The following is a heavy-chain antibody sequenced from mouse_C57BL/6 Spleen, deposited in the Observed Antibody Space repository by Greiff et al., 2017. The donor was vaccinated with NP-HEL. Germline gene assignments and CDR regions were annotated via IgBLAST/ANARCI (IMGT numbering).Heavy chain of an antibody. CDR2: ISSGGSYT. CDR1: GFTFSSYG. D-gene: IGHD1-1*01. Sequence: DVKLVESGGDLVKPGGSLKLSCAASGFTFSSYGMSWVRQTPDKRLEWVATISSGGSYTYYPDSVKGRFTISRDNAKNTLYLQMSSLKSEDTAMYYCARHEGGTTVVATDYWGQGTTLTVSS. V-gene: IGHV5-6*02. J-gene: IGHJ2*01. CDR3: ARHEGGTTVVATDY.